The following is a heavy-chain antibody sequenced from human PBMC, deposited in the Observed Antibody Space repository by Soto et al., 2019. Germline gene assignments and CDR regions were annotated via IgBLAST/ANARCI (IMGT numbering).Heavy chain of an antibody. CDR3: ARASRYFDWLLSD. CDR2: IYYSGST. Sequence: SETLSLTCTVSGGSVSSGSYYWSWIRQPPGKGLEWIGYIYYSGSTNYNPSLKSRVTISVDTSKNQFSLKLSSVTAADTAVYYCARASRYFDWLLSDWGQGTLVTVSS. D-gene: IGHD3-9*01. CDR1: GGSVSSGSYY. V-gene: IGHV4-61*01. J-gene: IGHJ4*02.